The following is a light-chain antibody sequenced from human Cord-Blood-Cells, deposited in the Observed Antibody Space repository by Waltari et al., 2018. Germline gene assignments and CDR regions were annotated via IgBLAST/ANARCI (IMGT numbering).Light chain of an antibody. CDR1: ICDVGGYYF. CDR2: DVS. CDR3: SSYTSSSTWV. Sequence: QSALTQPVYGSGSHGQSIPIPYIGTICDVGGYYFVYWYHQPPGKAPKLRIYDVSNRPSGLSTRFSSSKSRNKASLTISGHQAEYEADDYCSSYTSSSTWVFGGVTKLTVL. J-gene: IGLJ3*02. V-gene: IGLV2-14*01.